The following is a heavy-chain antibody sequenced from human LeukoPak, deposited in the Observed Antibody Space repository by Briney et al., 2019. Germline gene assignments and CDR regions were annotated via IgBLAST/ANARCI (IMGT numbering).Heavy chain of an antibody. Sequence: GGTLRLSCAASGFTFSSYSMNWVRQALGKDLYKITPISNSSSYIYYADSVNGRFTISRDNAENSLYLQMNRLKGEAMTVYYCARKVGSIAAHPRYYFDYWGQGTLGTVSS. CDR2: ISNSSSYI. V-gene: IGHV3-21*01. CDR3: ARKVGSIAAHPRYYFDY. D-gene: IGHD6-6*01. CDR1: GFTFSSYS. J-gene: IGHJ4*02.